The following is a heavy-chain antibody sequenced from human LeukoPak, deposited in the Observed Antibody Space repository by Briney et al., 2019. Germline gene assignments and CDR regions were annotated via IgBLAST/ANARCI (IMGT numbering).Heavy chain of an antibody. J-gene: IGHJ4*02. CDR3: AKDAIGQYRPYYFDC. D-gene: IGHD3-16*02. CDR2: ISGSGEST. CDR1: GFPFSSFA. Sequence: HPGGSLRLSCAASGFPFSSFAMSWVRQAPGKGLEWVSSISGSGESTYYADYVKGRFTVSRDNSKNTVNLQLNSLRAEDTAVYYCAKDAIGQYRPYYFDCWGQGTLVTVSS. V-gene: IGHV3-23*01.